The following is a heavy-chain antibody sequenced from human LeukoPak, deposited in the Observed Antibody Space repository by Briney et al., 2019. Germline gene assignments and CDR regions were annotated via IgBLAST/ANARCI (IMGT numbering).Heavy chain of an antibody. V-gene: IGHV1-2*02. D-gene: IGHD3-10*01. CDR3: ARRMVRGVIFWFDP. CDR1: GYTFTGYY. CDR2: INPNSGGT. Sequence: AASVKVSCKASGYTFTGYYMHWVRQAPGQGLEWMGWINPNSGGTNYAQKFQGRVTMTRDTSISTAYMELSRLRSDDTAVYYCARRMVRGVIFWFDPWGQGTLVTVSS. J-gene: IGHJ5*02.